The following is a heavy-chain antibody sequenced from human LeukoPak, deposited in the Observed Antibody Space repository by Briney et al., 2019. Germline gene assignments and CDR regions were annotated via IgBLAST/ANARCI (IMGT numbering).Heavy chain of an antibody. CDR3: ASGTGIVLRFLEWLLRS. CDR1: GYTFTGYY. J-gene: IGHJ5*02. V-gene: IGHV1-2*02. Sequence: ASVKVSCKASGYTFTGYYMHWVRQAPGQGLVWMGWVNPNSGGTNYAQKFQGRVTMTRDTSISTAYMELSRLRSDDTAVYYCASGTGIVLRFLEWLLRSWGQGTLVTVSS. CDR2: VNPNSGGT. D-gene: IGHD3-3*01.